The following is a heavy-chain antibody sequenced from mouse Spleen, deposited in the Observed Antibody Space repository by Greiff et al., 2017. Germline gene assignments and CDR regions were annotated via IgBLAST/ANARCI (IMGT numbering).Heavy chain of an antibody. V-gene: IGHV6-3*01. CDR2: IRLKSDNYAT. D-gene: IGHD2-2*01. Sequence: EVKLMESGGGLVQPGGSMKLSCVASGFTFSNYWMNWVRQSPEKGLEWVAQIRLKSDNYATHYAESVKGRFTISRDDSKSSVYLQMNNLRAEDTGIYYCTVNLLWLRQGYFDVWGAGTTVTVSS. CDR3: TVNLLWLRQGYFDV. J-gene: IGHJ1*01. CDR1: GFTFSNYW.